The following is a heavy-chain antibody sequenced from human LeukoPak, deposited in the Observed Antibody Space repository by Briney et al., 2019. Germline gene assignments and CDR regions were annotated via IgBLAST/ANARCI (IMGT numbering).Heavy chain of an antibody. J-gene: IGHJ3*01. Sequence: GGSLRLSCAASGFTFYSYAMTWVRQAPGKGLEWVSSIFPSGGEIHYADSVKGRFTISRDNAKNTLYLQMNSLRAEDTAVYYCARELIYAFSSWGQGAMVTVSS. D-gene: IGHD3-3*01. CDR2: IFPSGGEI. CDR3: ARELIYAFSS. CDR1: GFTFYSYA. V-gene: IGHV3-23*01.